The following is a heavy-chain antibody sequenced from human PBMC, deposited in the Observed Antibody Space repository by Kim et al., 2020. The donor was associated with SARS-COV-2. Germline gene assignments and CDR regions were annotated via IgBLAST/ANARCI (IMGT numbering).Heavy chain of an antibody. Sequence: SETLSLTCSVSGGSIRSGGKFWTWIRQHPAKGLEWIGYISYSGNSHYSPSLRSRVSISLQKSEIQFSLELTSVTAADTAVYDCARGQPLDYWGQGILRT. J-gene: IGHJ4*02. CDR2: ISYSGNS. D-gene: IGHD2-2*01. CDR3: ARGQPLDY. CDR1: GGSIRSGGKF. V-gene: IGHV4-31*03.